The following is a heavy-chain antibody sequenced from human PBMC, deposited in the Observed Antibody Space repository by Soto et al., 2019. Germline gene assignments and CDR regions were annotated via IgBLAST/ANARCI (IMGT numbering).Heavy chain of an antibody. CDR1: GFTFNKYN. D-gene: IGHD1-26*01. CDR3: SGVLSGTPDYYYMDV. J-gene: IGHJ6*03. V-gene: IGHV3-21*01. CDR2: IGTSSSYI. Sequence: GGSLRLSCAASGFTFNKYNMNWVRQAPGKGLEWVSSIGTSSSYIYYADSLKGRFTISRDNAENSLFLQMNSLRAEDTAVYYCSGVLSGTPDYYYMDVWGEGTTVTVSS.